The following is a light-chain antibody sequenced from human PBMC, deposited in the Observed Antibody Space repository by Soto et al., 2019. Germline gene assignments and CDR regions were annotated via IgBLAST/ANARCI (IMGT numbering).Light chain of an antibody. V-gene: IGKV4-1*01. CDR3: QQDYSTLRT. CDR1: QSVLYSSNNKNY. J-gene: IGKJ2*01. CDR2: WAS. Sequence: DIVMTQSPDSLAVSLGERATINCKSSQSVLYSSNNKNYLAWYQQKPGQPPKLLIYWASTRESGVPDRFSGSGSGTDFNLTISSLQAEDVAVYYCQQDYSTLRTFGQGTKLEIK.